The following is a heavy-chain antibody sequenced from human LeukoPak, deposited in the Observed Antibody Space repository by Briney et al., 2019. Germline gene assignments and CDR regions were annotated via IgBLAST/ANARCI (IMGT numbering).Heavy chain of an antibody. CDR3: TRDLTGTTWSENDY. CDR2: INPAGDT. J-gene: IGHJ4*02. V-gene: IGHV3-13*04. CDR1: GFTFSTYD. D-gene: IGHD6-13*01. Sequence: GGSLRLSCAASGFTFSTYDMHWVRQATGKGLEWVSGINPAGDTYYPGSVKGRFTISRDTSKNTLYLQMNNLRADDTAMYYCTRDLTGTTWSENDYWGQGTLVTISS.